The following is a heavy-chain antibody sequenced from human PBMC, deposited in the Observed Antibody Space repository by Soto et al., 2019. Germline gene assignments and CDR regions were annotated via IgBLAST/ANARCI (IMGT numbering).Heavy chain of an antibody. J-gene: IGHJ4*02. CDR1: GYTFTNYG. Sequence: QVQLVQSAAEVKKPGASVKVSCKASGYTFTNYGISWVRQAPGQGLEWMGWISADNGNTNYAQKLQDRVTMTTDTSTNTVYMELSSLSSDDSAVYYCTRDYDSSGYSLAGYWGQGTLVTVSS. CDR2: ISADNGNT. V-gene: IGHV1-18*01. CDR3: TRDYDSSGYSLAGY. D-gene: IGHD3-22*01.